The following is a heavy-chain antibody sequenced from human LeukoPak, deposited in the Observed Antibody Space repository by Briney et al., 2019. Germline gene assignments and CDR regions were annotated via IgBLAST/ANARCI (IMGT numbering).Heavy chain of an antibody. CDR1: GFTVSSTY. CDR3: AKDWFYGSGYYFDY. D-gene: IGHD3-10*01. V-gene: IGHV3-53*01. Sequence: GGSLRLSCAASGFTVSSTYMSWVRQTPGKGLEWVSVIYSGGSTYYADSVKGRFTISRDNSKNTLYLQMNSLRAEDTAVYYCAKDWFYGSGYYFDYWGQGTLVTVSS. CDR2: IYSGGST. J-gene: IGHJ4*02.